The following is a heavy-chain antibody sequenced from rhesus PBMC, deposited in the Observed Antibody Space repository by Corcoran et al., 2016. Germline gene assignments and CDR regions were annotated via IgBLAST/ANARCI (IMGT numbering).Heavy chain of an antibody. CDR2: ISNTGKTR. J-gene: IGHJ3*01. D-gene: IGHD2-33*01. CDR3: AKDRDAFDF. V-gene: IGHV3S4*01. CDR1: GFPFSSYD. Sequence: EVQLVESGGGLVQPGGSLRLSCAASGFPFSSYDMSWVRQALGKGLEWVSSISNTGKTRYYADSVKGRFTISRDNAKNSLSLQMNSLRAEDTAVYYCAKDRDAFDFWGQGLRVTVSS.